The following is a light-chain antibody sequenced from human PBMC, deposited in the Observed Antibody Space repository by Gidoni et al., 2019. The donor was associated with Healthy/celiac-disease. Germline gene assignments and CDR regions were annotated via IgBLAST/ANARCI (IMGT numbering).Light chain of an antibody. CDR2: KVS. J-gene: IGKJ1*01. CDR1: QSLVHSDGNTY. Sequence: DVVMTQSPLSLPVTLGQPASISCRSSQSLVHSDGNTYLNWFQQRPGQSPRRLIYKVSNRDSGVPVRFSGRGSGTDFTLKISRVEAEDVGVYYCMQGTHWPWTFGQGTKVEIK. V-gene: IGKV2-30*02. CDR3: MQGTHWPWT.